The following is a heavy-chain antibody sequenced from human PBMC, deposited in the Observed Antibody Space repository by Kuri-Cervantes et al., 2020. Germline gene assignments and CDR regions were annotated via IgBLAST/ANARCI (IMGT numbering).Heavy chain of an antibody. J-gene: IGHJ4*02. D-gene: IGHD2/OR15-2a*01. CDR3: ARQIVGRSIDY. V-gene: IGHV2-5*02. CDR2: IYWDDDK. CDR1: GFSLSTSGVG. Sequence: SGPTLVKPTQTLTLTCTFSGFSLSTSGVGVGWIRQPPGKALEWLALIYWDDDKRYSPSLKSRLAITKDTSKNQVVLTMTNMDPVDTATYYCARQIVGRSIDYWGQGTLVTVSS.